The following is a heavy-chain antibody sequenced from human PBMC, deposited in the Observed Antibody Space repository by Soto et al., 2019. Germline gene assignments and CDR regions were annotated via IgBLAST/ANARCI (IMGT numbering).Heavy chain of an antibody. CDR2: IYYSGST. CDR1: GGSISSYY. V-gene: IGHV4-59*01. D-gene: IGHD7-27*01. CDR3: ARILTGDGYYYFGIDV. Sequence: RSLTCTVSGGSISSYYWSWIRPPPGKGLEWIGYIYYSGSTNYNPSLKSRVTISVDTSKNQFSLKLSSVTAADTAVYYCARILTGDGYYYFGIDVGVQGTTVDVSS. J-gene: IGHJ6*02.